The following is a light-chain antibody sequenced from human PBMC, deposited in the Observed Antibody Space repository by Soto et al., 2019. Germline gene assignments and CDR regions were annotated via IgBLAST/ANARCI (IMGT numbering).Light chain of an antibody. V-gene: IGKV3-20*01. Sequence: IVLTQSPGTLSLSPVERATLSCRASQNVSNNYLAWYQQKPGQAPRLLIYGASNRATGIPDRFSGSGSGTDFTLTISRLEPEDFAVYYCQQYGSSGTFGQGTKVDI. CDR1: QNVSNNY. CDR2: GAS. CDR3: QQYGSSGT. J-gene: IGKJ1*01.